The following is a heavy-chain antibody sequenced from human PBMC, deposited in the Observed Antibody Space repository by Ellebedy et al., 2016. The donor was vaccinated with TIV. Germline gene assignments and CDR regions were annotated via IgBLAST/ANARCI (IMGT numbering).Heavy chain of an antibody. J-gene: IGHJ4*02. V-gene: IGHV3-13*01. Sequence: GGSLRLSCAASGFTFSAYGMHWVRQRSGKGLEWVSEIGPAGDTYYAGPVKGRFTISRENAKNSLYRQMNSLRPGDTAVYYCARAGGDGVGLDFWGQGTLVTVSS. CDR3: ARAGGDGVGLDF. D-gene: IGHD4-17*01. CDR1: GFTFSAYG. CDR2: IGPAGDT.